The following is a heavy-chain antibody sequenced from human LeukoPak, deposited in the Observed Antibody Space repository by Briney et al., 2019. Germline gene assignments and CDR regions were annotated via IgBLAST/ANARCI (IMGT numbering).Heavy chain of an antibody. J-gene: IGHJ4*02. Sequence: SETLSLTCSVSGGSTSDYYWNWIRQPAGHGLEWLGRIYYTGNTAYNPSLESRLTMSLDTAKNQFSLKVTSVTAADTAVYYCARGGTLFTYFDSWGQGTLVTVSS. D-gene: IGHD3-10*02. CDR1: GGSTSDYY. V-gene: IGHV4-4*07. CDR2: IYYTGNT. CDR3: ARGGTLFTYFDS.